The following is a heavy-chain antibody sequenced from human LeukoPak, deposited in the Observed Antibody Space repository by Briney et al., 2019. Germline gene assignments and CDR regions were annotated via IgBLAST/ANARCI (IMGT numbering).Heavy chain of an antibody. D-gene: IGHD2-21*02. V-gene: IGHV1-18*01. CDR1: GYTFTSYG. J-gene: IGHJ6*02. CDR3: ARDFPYCGGDCYADYYYGMDV. Sequence: ASVKVSCKASGYTFTSYGISWVRQAPGQGLEWMGWISAYNGNTNYAQKLQGRVTMTTDTSTSTAYMELRSLRSDDTAVYYCARDFPYCGGDCYADYYYGMDVWGQGTTVTVSS. CDR2: ISAYNGNT.